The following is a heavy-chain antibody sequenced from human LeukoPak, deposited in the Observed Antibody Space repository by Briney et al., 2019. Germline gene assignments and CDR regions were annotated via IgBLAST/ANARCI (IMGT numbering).Heavy chain of an antibody. Sequence: ASVKVSCKASGYTFTSYDINWVRQATGQGLEWMGWMNPNSGNTGYAQKFQGRVTMTRNTYISTAYMELSSLRSEDTAVYYCARFSSGFKPKDFDPWGQGTLVTVSS. J-gene: IGHJ5*02. CDR2: MNPNSGNT. V-gene: IGHV1-8*01. CDR1: GYTFTSYD. CDR3: ARFSSGFKPKDFDP. D-gene: IGHD3-22*01.